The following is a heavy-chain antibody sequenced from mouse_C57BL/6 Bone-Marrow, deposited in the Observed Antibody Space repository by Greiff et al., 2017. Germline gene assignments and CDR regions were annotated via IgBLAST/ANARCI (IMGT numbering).Heavy chain of an antibody. CDR3: ARQGITTVGAHGYFDV. Sequence: EVNVVESGGGLVQPGGSLKLSCAASGFTFSDYYMYWVRQTPGKRLEWVAYISNGGGSTYYQDTLKGRFTISRDNATSTLYLQMSRLQSEDTAMYYGARQGITTVGAHGYFDVWGTGTTVTVSS. D-gene: IGHD1-1*01. CDR2: ISNGGGST. J-gene: IGHJ1*03. V-gene: IGHV5-12*01. CDR1: GFTFSDYY.